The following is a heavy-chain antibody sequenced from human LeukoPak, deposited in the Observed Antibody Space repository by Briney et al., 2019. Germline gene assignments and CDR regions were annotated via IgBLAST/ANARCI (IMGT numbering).Heavy chain of an antibody. V-gene: IGHV4-59*01. CDR2: IYYSGST. Sequence: KSSETLSLTCTVSGGSISSYYWSWIRQPPGKGLEWIGYIYYSGSTNYNPSLKSRVNISVDTSKNQFSLKLSSVTAADTAVYYCARDCSGGSCLDYWGQGTLVTVSS. CDR3: ARDCSGGSCLDY. D-gene: IGHD2-15*01. J-gene: IGHJ4*02. CDR1: GGSISSYY.